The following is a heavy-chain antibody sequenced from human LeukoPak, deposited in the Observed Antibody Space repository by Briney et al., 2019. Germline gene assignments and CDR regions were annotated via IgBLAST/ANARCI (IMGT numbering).Heavy chain of an antibody. D-gene: IGHD2-2*01. CDR3: VRAAMPYIINGRRFDY. V-gene: IGHV3-13*04. CDR2: SGTVGDT. Sequence: GGSLRLSCAASGFTSSAYDMHWVRQITGGGLEWVSTSGTVGDTFYSDSVKGRFTTSRENAKNSVHLQMNSLRVEDSAIYFCVRAAMPYIINGRRFDYWGQGTLVTVSS. J-gene: IGHJ4*02. CDR1: GFTSSAYD.